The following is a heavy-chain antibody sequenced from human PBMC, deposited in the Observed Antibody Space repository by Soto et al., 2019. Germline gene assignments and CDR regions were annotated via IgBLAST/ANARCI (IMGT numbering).Heavy chain of an antibody. Sequence: SETLSLTCTVSGGSVSSGTYYWSWIRQPPXKGLEWIGFMYYSGSTYYNPSLKSRVIISVDTSKNQFSLKLTSVTAADTAIYYCATVKCSGGSCDNTFDDWGQGTLVTVSS. J-gene: IGHJ4*02. CDR2: MYYSGST. V-gene: IGHV4-61*01. CDR3: ATVKCSGGSCDNTFDD. CDR1: GGSVSSGTYY. D-gene: IGHD2-15*01.